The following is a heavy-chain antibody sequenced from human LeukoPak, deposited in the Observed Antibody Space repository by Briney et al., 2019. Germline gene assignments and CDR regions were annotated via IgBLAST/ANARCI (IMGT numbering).Heavy chain of an antibody. Sequence: GGSLRLSCAASGFTFSSYDMHWVRQATGKGLEWVSAIGTAGDTYYPGSVKGRFTISRESAKNSLYLQMNSLRAGDTAVYYCARGHYYYDSSGRDAFDIWGQGTMVTVSS. V-gene: IGHV3-13*01. J-gene: IGHJ3*02. D-gene: IGHD3-22*01. CDR2: IGTAGDT. CDR1: GFTFSSYD. CDR3: ARGHYYYDSSGRDAFDI.